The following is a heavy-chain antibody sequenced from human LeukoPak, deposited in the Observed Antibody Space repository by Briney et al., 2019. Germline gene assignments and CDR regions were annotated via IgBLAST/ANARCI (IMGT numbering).Heavy chain of an antibody. CDR1: GYTFTSYG. V-gene: IGHV1-18*01. D-gene: IGHD3-3*01. CDR2: ISAYNGNT. Sequence: GASVKVSCKASGYTFTSYGISWVRQAPGQGLEWMGWISAYNGNTNYAQKLQGRVTMTTDTSTSTAYMELRSLRSDDTAVYYCARARGGEWLLYAGPFDYWGQGTLVTVSS. CDR3: ARARGGEWLLYAGPFDY. J-gene: IGHJ4*02.